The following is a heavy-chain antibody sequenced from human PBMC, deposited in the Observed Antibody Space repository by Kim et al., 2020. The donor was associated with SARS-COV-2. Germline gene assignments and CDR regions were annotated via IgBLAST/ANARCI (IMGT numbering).Heavy chain of an antibody. CDR2: IIPILGIA. Sequence: SVKVSCKASGGTFSSYAISWVRQAPGQGLEWMGRIIPILGIANYAQKFQGRVTITADKSTSTAYMELSSLRSEDTAVYYCARAPLSLSGQPYYGMDVWGQGTTVTVSS. V-gene: IGHV1-69*04. CDR1: GGTFSSYA. D-gene: IGHD3-16*02. J-gene: IGHJ6*02. CDR3: ARAPLSLSGQPYYGMDV.